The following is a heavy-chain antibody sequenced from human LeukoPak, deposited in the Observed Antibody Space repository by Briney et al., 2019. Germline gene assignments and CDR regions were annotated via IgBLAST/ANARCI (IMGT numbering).Heavy chain of an antibody. CDR1: GFTYTNYA. CDR3: PPDLRGSDSSVDY. Sequence: GGSLRLSCAASGFTYTNYAMSWVRQAPGKGLEGFSTIGNSDDKTFYADSGRGRFTISTDNSKNTLSLQRDGLRAEHSAVYYCPPDLRGSDSSVDYWGQGTLVTVSS. V-gene: IGHV3-23*01. J-gene: IGHJ4*02. D-gene: IGHD6-25*01. CDR2: IGNSDDKT.